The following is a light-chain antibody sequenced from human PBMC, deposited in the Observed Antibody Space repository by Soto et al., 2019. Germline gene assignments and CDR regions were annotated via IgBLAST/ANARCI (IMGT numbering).Light chain of an antibody. J-gene: IGLJ1*01. CDR3: VSFTTSKSYV. CDR2: DIT. CDR1: SSDVGAYIF. V-gene: IGLV2-14*01. Sequence: SVLTQPASVSGSPGQSITISCTGTSSDVGAYIFVSWYQQYPGKAPKLMIYDITNRPSGVSNRFSGSKAGSTASLTISGLQAEDEADYYCVSFTTSKSYVFGTGTRSPS.